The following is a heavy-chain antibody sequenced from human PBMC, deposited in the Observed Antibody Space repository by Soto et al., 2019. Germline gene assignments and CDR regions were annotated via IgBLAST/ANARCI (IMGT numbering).Heavy chain of an antibody. CDR2: IDWDDDK. Sequence: TLVNPTQTLTLTCTFSGFSLSTSGMCVSWIRQPPGKALEWLAPIDWDDDKYYSTSLKTRLTISKDTSKNQVVLTMTNMDPVDTATYYCARSSIAAAGTLGWFDPWGQGTLVTVSS. D-gene: IGHD6-13*01. CDR3: ARSSIAAAGTLGWFDP. J-gene: IGHJ5*02. V-gene: IGHV2-70*01. CDR1: GFSLSTSGMC.